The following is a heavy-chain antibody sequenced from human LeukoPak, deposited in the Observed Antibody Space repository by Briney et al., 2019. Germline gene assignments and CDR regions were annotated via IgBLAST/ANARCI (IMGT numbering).Heavy chain of an antibody. CDR2: INPNSGGT. J-gene: IGHJ6*02. V-gene: IGHV1-2*02. CDR3: ASSFYSSSSWYYYYGMDV. CDR1: GYTFTGYY. Sequence: ASVKVSCKASGYTFTGYYMHWVRQAPGQWLEWMGWINPNSGGTNYAQKFQGRVTMTRDTSISTAYMELSRLRSDDTAVYYCASSFYSSSSWYYYYGMDVWGQGTTVTVSS. D-gene: IGHD6-6*01.